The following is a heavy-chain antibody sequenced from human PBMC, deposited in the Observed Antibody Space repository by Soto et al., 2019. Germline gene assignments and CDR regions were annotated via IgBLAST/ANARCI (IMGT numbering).Heavy chain of an antibody. V-gene: IGHV4-28*01. CDR3: ARSRYCSSTRCYEVYY. CDR1: GYSISSSNW. J-gene: IGHJ4*02. CDR2: IHYSGRT. D-gene: IGHD2-2*01. Sequence: QVQLQESGPGLVKPSDTLSLTCAVSGYSISSSNWWGWIRQPPGKGLEWIGYIHYSGRTYYNPSLKSRVTMSVDTSKNQFSLKLSPVTAVDTAVYYCARSRYCSSTRCYEVYYWGQGTLVTVSS.